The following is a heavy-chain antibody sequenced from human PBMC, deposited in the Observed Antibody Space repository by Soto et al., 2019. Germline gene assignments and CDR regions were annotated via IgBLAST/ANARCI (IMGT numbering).Heavy chain of an antibody. V-gene: IGHV4-30-2*01. CDR3: ARDKWRAGAGGFYGMDV. CDR1: GDSISSGGNS. CDR2: IFHSGTT. J-gene: IGHJ6*02. D-gene: IGHD6-13*01. Sequence: QLQLQEAGSGLVKPSQTLSLTCAVSGDSISSGGNSWNWIRRPPGKGLEWVGYIFHSGTTYYNPSLKSRVTISLDRSKNQFSLKLTSVTAADTAVYYCARDKWRAGAGGFYGMDVWGQGTTVTVSS.